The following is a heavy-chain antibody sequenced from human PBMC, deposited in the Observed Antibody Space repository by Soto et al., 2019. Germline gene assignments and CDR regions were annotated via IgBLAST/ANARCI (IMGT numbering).Heavy chain of an antibody. Sequence: SETLSLTCTVSGGSISSYYWSWIRQPPGKGLEWIGYIYYSGSTNYNPSLKSRVTISVDTSKNQFSLKLSSVTAADTAVYYCARDGGGDYPIDPWGQGTLVTAPQ. V-gene: IGHV4-59*01. CDR1: GGSISSYY. CDR3: ARDGGGDYPIDP. J-gene: IGHJ5*02. CDR2: IYYSGST. D-gene: IGHD2-21*02.